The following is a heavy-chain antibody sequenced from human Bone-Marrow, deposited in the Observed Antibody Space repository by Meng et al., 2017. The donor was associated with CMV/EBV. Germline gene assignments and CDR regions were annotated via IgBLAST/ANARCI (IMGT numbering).Heavy chain of an antibody. D-gene: IGHD1-26*01. CDR1: GFTFSSYE. V-gene: IGHV3-30-3*01. J-gene: IGHJ4*02. CDR2: ISYDGSKQ. CDR3: ARAWELLLFDY. Sequence: GESLKISCAASGFTFSSYEMNWVRQAPGKGLEWVAVISYDGSKQFYAASVRGRFTISRDNSKNTLYLQMNSLRAEDTAVYYCARAWELLLFDYWGQGTLVTVSS.